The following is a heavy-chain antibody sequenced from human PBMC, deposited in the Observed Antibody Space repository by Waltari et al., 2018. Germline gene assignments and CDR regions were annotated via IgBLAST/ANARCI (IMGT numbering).Heavy chain of an antibody. V-gene: IGHV3-33*01. CDR2: IWYDGSNK. Sequence: QVQLVESGGGVVQPGRSLRLSCAASGFTFSSYGMHWVRQAPGKGLEWVAVIWYDGSNKYYADSVKGRFTISRDNSKNTLYLQMNSLRAEDTAVYYCARFRRFLEWLDFDYWGQGTLVTVSP. CDR1: GFTFSSYG. D-gene: IGHD3-3*01. J-gene: IGHJ4*02. CDR3: ARFRRFLEWLDFDY.